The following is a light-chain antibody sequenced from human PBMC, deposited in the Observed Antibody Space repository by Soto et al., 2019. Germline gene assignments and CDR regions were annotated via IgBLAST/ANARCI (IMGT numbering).Light chain of an antibody. CDR3: QKYNSAPRT. CDR1: QGISNY. Sequence: DVQMTQAPSSLSASVGDRVTITCRASQGISNYLAWNQQKPGKVPKLLIYAASILQSGVPSRFSGSGSGTDFSLTISSLQPEDVAIYYCQKYNSAPRTFGGGNKVEIK. V-gene: IGKV1-27*01. J-gene: IGKJ4*01. CDR2: AAS.